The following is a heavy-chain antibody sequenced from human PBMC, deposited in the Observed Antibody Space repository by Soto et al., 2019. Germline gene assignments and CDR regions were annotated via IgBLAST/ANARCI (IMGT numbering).Heavy chain of an antibody. Sequence: EVQLVDSGGGLVQPGGSLRLSCAASGFIFSNYVMSWVRQAPGKGLEWVSSISDSGGTSYYADSVKGRFTISRDNSKNTLYLQMNSLRAEDTAIYYCAADRCLNGVCYLGWWWGQGTLVTVSS. CDR2: ISDSGGTS. J-gene: IGHJ4*02. V-gene: IGHV3-23*04. CDR3: AADRCLNGVCYLGWW. CDR1: GFIFSNYV. D-gene: IGHD2-8*01.